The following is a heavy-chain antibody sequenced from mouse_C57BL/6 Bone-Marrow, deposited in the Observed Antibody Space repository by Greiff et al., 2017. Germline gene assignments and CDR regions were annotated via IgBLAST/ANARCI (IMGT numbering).Heavy chain of an antibody. Sequence: VQLQQSGPELVRPGVSVKISCKGSGYTFTDYAMHWVKQSHAKSLEWIGVISTYYGDASYNQKFKDKATMTVDKSSSTAYMELARLTSEDSAVYYCAREEEGGWLLPPYYAMDYWGQGTSVTVSS. J-gene: IGHJ4*01. CDR3: AREEEGGWLLPPYYAMDY. D-gene: IGHD2-3*01. CDR1: GYTFTDYA. V-gene: IGHV1-67*01. CDR2: ISTYYGDA.